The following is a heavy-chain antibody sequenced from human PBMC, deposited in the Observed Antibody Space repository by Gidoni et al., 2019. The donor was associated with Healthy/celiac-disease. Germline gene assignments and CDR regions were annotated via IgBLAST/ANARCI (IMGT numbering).Heavy chain of an antibody. V-gene: IGHV1-8*01. CDR1: GYTFTSYD. CDR2: VTLNSGYT. J-gene: IGHJ4*02. Sequence: QVQLMQSGAEVKKPGASVKDSCNASGYTFTSYDINWVRQATGQGLEWMGWVTLNSGYTVYAQKFQGRVTMTRNTSISKAYMELSSLRSEDTAVYYCARGYGDRGDFDYWGQGTLVTVSS. CDR3: ARGYGDRGDFDY. D-gene: IGHD4-17*01.